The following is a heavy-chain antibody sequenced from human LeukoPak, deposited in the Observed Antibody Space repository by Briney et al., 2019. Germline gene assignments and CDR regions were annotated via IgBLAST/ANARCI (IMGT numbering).Heavy chain of an antibody. CDR1: GGSFSGYY. J-gene: IGHJ4*02. CDR2: INHSGST. V-gene: IGHV4-34*01. Sequence: PSETLSLTCAVYGGSFSGYYWSWVRQPPGKGLEWVGEINHSGSTSYNPSPKSRVTISVATSKNQFSLKLSSVTAADTAVYYCARGLSSSWPDYWGQGTLVTVSS. D-gene: IGHD6-13*01. CDR3: ARGLSSSWPDY.